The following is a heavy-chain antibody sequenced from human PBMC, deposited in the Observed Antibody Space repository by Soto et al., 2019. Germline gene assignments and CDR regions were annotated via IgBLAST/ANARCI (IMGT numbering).Heavy chain of an antibody. CDR3: AHRPRGYSYHVDY. CDR1: GFSLSTRGVG. Sequence: QITLKESGPTLVKPTQTLTLTCTFSGFSLSTRGVGVGWIRQPPGKALEWLALIYWDDDEGYSPSLKSRLTITKDTSQNQVVLTMTNIDPVDTSTYYCAHRPRGYSYHVDYWGHGTLVHVSS. D-gene: IGHD5-18*01. J-gene: IGHJ4*01. CDR2: IYWDDDE. V-gene: IGHV2-5*02.